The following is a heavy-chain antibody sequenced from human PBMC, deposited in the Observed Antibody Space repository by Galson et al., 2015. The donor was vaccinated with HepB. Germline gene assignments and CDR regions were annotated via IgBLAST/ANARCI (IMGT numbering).Heavy chain of an antibody. J-gene: IGHJ2*01. CDR1: GFTFSDYY. CDR2: ISSSSSYT. D-gene: IGHD3-22*01. V-gene: IGHV3-11*06. Sequence: SLRLSCAASGFTFSDYYMGWIRQAPGKGLEWVSYISSSSSYTNYADSVKGRFTISRDNAKNSLYLQMNSLRAEDTAVYYCARVGYYDSSGKPGGHFDLWGRGTLVTVSS. CDR3: ARVGYYDSSGKPGGHFDL.